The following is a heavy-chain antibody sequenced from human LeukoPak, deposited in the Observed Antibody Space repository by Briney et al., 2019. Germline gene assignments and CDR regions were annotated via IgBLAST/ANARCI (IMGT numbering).Heavy chain of an antibody. CDR2: IIPIFGTA. CDR1: GGTFSSYA. V-gene: IGHV1-69*13. CDR3: ARVPADDYYYYYGMDV. D-gene: IGHD2-2*01. J-gene: IGHJ6*02. Sequence: SVKVSCTASGGTFSSYAISWVRQAPGQGLEWMGGIIPIFGTANYAQTFQGRVTITADESTSTAYMELSSLRSEDTAVYYCARVPADDYYYYYGMDVWGQGTTVTVSS.